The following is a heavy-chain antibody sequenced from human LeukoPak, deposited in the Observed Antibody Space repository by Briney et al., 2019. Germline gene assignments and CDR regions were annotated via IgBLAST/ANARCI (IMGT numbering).Heavy chain of an antibody. CDR3: ARGGYGHGWLFDY. D-gene: IGHD6-19*01. CDR1: GLTFCSYA. CDR2: ISGSGDDT. V-gene: IGHV3-23*01. Sequence: GGSLRLSCAASGLTFCSYALSWVRQAPGKGLVWVSTISGSGDDTFYADSVKGRFTISRDNSKNTLYLQMDSLRAEDTAVYYCARGGYGHGWLFDYWGQETLVTVSS. J-gene: IGHJ4*02.